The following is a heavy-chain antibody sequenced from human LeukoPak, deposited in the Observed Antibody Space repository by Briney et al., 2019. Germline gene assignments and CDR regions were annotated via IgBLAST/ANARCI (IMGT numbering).Heavy chain of an antibody. V-gene: IGHV4-39*07. CDR3: ARGGSGWDSDYYYYMDV. D-gene: IGHD6-19*01. Sequence: SETLSLTCTVSGGSISSSSYYWGWIRQPPGKGLEWIGSIYYSGSTYYNPSLKSRVTISVDTSKNQFSLKLSSVTAADTAVYYCARGGSGWDSDYYYYMDVWGKGTTVTVSS. CDR2: IYYSGST. J-gene: IGHJ6*03. CDR1: GGSISSSSYY.